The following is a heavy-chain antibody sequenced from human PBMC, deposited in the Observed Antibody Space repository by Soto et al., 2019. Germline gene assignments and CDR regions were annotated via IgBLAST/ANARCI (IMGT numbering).Heavy chain of an antibody. CDR2: INHSGST. Sequence: SETLSLTCAVYGGSFSGYYWSWIRQPPGKGLEWIGEINHSGSTNYNPSLKSRVTISVDTSKNQFSLKLSSVTAADTAVYYCAREGQSYYDFWSGYYPNYYYGMDVWGKGTTVTVSS. D-gene: IGHD3-3*01. CDR1: GGSFSGYY. V-gene: IGHV4-34*01. J-gene: IGHJ6*04. CDR3: AREGQSYYDFWSGYYPNYYYGMDV.